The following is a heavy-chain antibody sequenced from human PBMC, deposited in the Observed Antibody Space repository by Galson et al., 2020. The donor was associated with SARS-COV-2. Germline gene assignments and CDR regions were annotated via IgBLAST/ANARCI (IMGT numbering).Heavy chain of an antibody. J-gene: IGHJ6*02. CDR3: AKYKWRGASGWSDYYYYGMDV. D-gene: IGHD6-19*01. CDR1: GFTFSSYA. V-gene: IGHV3-23*01. CDR2: ISGSGGST. Sequence: GGSLRLSCAASGFTFSSYAMSWVRQAPGKGLEWVSAISGSGGSTYYADSVKGRFTISRDNSKNTLYLQMNSLRAEDTAVYYCAKYKWRGASGWSDYYYYGMDVWGQGTTVTVSS.